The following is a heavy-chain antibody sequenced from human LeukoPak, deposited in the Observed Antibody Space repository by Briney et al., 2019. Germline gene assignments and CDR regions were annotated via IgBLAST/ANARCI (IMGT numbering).Heavy chain of an antibody. CDR1: GYTFTGYY. Sequence: ASVKVSCKVSGYTFTGYYMHWVRQAPGQGLEWMGWINPNGGGTNYAQKFQGRVTMTRDTSISTAYMELSRLRSDDTAVFYCARDPNSYYYDSSGYYTLDYWGQGTLVTVSS. CDR2: INPNGGGT. V-gene: IGHV1-2*02. CDR3: ARDPNSYYYDSSGYYTLDY. D-gene: IGHD3-22*01. J-gene: IGHJ4*02.